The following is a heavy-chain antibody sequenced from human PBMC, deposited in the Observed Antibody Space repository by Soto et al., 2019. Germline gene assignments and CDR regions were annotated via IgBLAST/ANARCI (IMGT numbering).Heavy chain of an antibody. CDR3: ARDAPRLTEDWFDP. D-gene: IGHD7-27*01. CDR2: ISAYNGNT. V-gene: IGHV1-18*01. Sequence: ASVKVSCKASGYTFTSYGISWARQAPGQGLEWMGWISAYNGNTNYAQKLQGRVTMTTDTSTSTAYMELRSLRSDDTAVYYCARDAPRLTEDWFDPWGQGTLVTVSS. J-gene: IGHJ5*02. CDR1: GYTFTSYG.